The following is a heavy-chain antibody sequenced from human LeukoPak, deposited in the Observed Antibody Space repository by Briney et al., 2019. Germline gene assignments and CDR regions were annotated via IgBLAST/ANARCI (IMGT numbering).Heavy chain of an antibody. CDR2: IYHSGST. CDR3: ARDSSGYQSFDY. CDR1: GGSISSGGYS. J-gene: IGHJ4*02. Sequence: SQTLSLTCAVSGGSISSGGYSWSWIRQPPGKGLEWIGYIYHSGSTYYNPSLKSRVTISVDRSKNQFSLKLSSVTAADTAVYYCARDSSGYQSFDYWGQGTLVTVSS. D-gene: IGHD3-22*01. V-gene: IGHV4-30-2*01.